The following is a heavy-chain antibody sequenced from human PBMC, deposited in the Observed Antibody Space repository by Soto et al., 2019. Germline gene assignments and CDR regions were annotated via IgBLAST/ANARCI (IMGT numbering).Heavy chain of an antibody. Sequence: QVQLVQSGAEVPKPGSSVKVSCKASGDTFSFYSINWVRQAPGLGLEWMGRINPILSVSNYAQKFQGRVTITADKSTSTAYMELSSLRSEDTAMYYCATNYGSGYRAFDYWGQGALVTVSS. CDR2: INPILSVS. J-gene: IGHJ4*02. CDR1: GDTFSFYS. V-gene: IGHV1-69*02. CDR3: ATNYGSGYRAFDY. D-gene: IGHD3-10*01.